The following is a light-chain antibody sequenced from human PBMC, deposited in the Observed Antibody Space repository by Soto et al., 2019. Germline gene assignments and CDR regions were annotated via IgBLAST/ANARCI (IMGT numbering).Light chain of an antibody. Sequence: QSVLTQPPSVSGAPGQRVTISCTGSSSNIGGGYDVHWYQQLPGTAPKLLIYGDTNRPSGVPDRFSGSKSGSSASLAITGLQAEDEADYGCQSYDSSLSGYVVFGGGTKLTVL. J-gene: IGLJ2*01. V-gene: IGLV1-40*01. CDR1: SSNIGGGYD. CDR2: GDT. CDR3: QSYDSSLSGYVV.